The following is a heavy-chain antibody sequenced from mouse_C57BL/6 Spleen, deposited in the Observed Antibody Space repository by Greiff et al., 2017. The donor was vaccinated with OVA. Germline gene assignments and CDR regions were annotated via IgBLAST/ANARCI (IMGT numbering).Heavy chain of an antibody. CDR2: ILPGSGST. J-gene: IGHJ3*01. CDR3: AREIGRAGFAY. V-gene: IGHV1-9*01. D-gene: IGHD1-1*01. CDR1: GYTFTGYW. Sequence: QVQLQQSGAELMKPGASVKLSCKATGYTFTGYWIEWVKQRPGHGLEWIGEILPGSGSTNSNEKFKGKATFTADTSSNTAYMQLSSLTTEDSAIYYCAREIGRAGFAYWGQGTLVTVSA.